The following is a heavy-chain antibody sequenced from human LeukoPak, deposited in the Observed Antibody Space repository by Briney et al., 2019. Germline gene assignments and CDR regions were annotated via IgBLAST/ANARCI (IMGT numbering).Heavy chain of an antibody. CDR1: GGSISSYY. CDR3: ARDMRGDYGDYSSSDYYYGMDV. J-gene: IGHJ6*02. D-gene: IGHD4-17*01. V-gene: IGHV4-59*01. CDR2: IYYSGST. Sequence: SETLSLTCTVSGGSISSYYWSWIRQPPGKGLEWIGYIYYSGSTNYNPSLKSRVTISVDTSKNQFSLKLSSVTAADTAVYYCARDMRGDYGDYSSSDYYYGMDVWGQGTTVTVSS.